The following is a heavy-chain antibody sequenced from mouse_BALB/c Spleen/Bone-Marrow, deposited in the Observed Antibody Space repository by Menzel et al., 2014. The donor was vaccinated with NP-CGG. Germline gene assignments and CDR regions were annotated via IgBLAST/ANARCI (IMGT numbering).Heavy chain of an antibody. D-gene: IGHD2-4*01. CDR2: INPGSGGT. CDR3: ARDGDYDEGYAMDY. V-gene: IGHV1-54*01. J-gene: IGHJ4*01. CDR1: GYAFPNYL. Sequence: QVQLQQSGAELVRPGTSVKVSCKASGYAFPNYLIEWVKQRPGQGLEWIGVINPGSGGTNYNEKFKGKATLTADKSSSTAYMQLSSLTSDDSAVYFCARDGDYDEGYAMDYWGQGTSVTVSS.